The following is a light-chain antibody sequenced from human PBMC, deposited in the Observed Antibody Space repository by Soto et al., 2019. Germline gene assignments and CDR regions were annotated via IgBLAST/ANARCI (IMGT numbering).Light chain of an antibody. J-gene: IGKJ1*01. CDR1: ENVRTF. CDR2: GAS. CDR3: QQHSHWPPWT. V-gene: IGKV3-11*01. Sequence: EVVLTQSPATLSLSPGERATLSCRASENVRTFVAWYQQKPGQAPRLLIHGASNRATGIPARFSGSGSGTDFTLTISNREPEDFAVYYCQQHSHWPPWTFGQGTRVEI.